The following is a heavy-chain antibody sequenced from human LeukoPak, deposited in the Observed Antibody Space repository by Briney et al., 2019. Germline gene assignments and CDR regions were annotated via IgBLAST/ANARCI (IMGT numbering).Heavy chain of an antibody. Sequence: GSSVKVSCKASGGTFSSYAISWVRQVPGQGLEWMGGIIPIFGTANYAQKFQGRVTITADESTSTAYMELSSLRSEDTAVYYCARAGTSGYYSNWFDPWGQGTLVTVSS. J-gene: IGHJ5*02. CDR1: GGTFSSYA. V-gene: IGHV1-69*01. CDR2: IIPIFGTA. D-gene: IGHD3-3*01. CDR3: ARAGTSGYYSNWFDP.